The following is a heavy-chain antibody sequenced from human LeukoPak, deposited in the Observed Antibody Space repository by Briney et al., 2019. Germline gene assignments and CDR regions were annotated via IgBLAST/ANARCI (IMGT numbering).Heavy chain of an antibody. Sequence: EGSLRLSCAASGFTFSSYWMHWVRQGPGTGLVWVSRTNTDGTITNYADSVEGRFTISRDNAKDTLYLQMNSLRAEDTAVYYCGRDLGGRGGAWGQGTLVTVSS. J-gene: IGHJ5*02. V-gene: IGHV3-74*01. CDR1: GFTFSSYW. D-gene: IGHD1-26*01. CDR3: GRDLGGRGGA. CDR2: TNTDGTIT.